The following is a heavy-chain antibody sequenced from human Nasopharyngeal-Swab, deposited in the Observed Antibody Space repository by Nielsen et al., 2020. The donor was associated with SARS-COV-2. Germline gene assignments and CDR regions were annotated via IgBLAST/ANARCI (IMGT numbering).Heavy chain of an antibody. D-gene: IGHD5-18*01. Sequence: GGSLRLSCAASGFTFSDYYMSWIRQAPGKGLEWVSYISSSYGYTHYADSVKGRFTISRDNAKNSLFLQMNTLTAEDTAVYYCARVTGSGYITNHFDYWGQGMLVTVSS. J-gene: IGHJ4*02. CDR1: GFTFSDYY. V-gene: IGHV3-11*05. CDR2: ISSSYGYT. CDR3: ARVTGSGYITNHFDY.